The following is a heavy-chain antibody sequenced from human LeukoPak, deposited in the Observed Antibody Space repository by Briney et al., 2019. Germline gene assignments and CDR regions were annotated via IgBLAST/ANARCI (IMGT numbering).Heavy chain of an antibody. Sequence: GASVKVSCKASGYTFTGYYMHWVRQAPGQGLEWMRWINPNSGGTNYAQKFQGRVTMTRDTSTSTAYMELSRPRSDDTAVYYCARTKYSSSSVEDGMDVWGQGTTVTVSS. J-gene: IGHJ6*02. CDR3: ARTKYSSSSVEDGMDV. CDR2: INPNSGGT. V-gene: IGHV1-2*02. CDR1: GYTFTGYY. D-gene: IGHD6-13*01.